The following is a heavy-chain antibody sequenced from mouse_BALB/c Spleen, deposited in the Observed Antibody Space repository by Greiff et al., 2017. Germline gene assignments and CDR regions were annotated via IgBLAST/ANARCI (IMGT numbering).Heavy chain of an antibody. J-gene: IGHJ3*01. V-gene: IGHV5-17*02. CDR2: ISSGSSTI. Sequence: EVQLVESGGGLVQPGGSRKLSCAASGFTFSSFGMHWVRQAPEKGLEWVAYISSGSSTIYYADTVKGRFTISRDNPKNTLFLQMTSLRSEDTAMYYCASYDYAFAYWGQGTLVTVSA. CDR3: ASYDYAFAY. CDR1: GFTFSSFG. D-gene: IGHD2-4*01.